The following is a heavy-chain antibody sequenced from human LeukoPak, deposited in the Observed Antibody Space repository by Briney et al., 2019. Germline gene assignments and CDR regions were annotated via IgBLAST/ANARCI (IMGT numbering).Heavy chain of an antibody. J-gene: IGHJ4*02. CDR1: GFTFSSYA. CDR2: IDKNGREK. CDR3: ATYTQNFGAPGTDY. Sequence: GGSLRLSCAASGFTFSSYAMSWVRQAPGKGLEWVASIDKNGREKRYVDSVEGRFTISRDSAKNSVYLEMTSLGAEDTAVYYCATYTQNFGAPGTDYWGQGTLVTVSS. D-gene: IGHD3-10*01. V-gene: IGHV3-7*01.